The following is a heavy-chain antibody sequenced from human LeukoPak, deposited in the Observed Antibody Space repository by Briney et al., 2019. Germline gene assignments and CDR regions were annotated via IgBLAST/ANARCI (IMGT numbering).Heavy chain of an antibody. CDR3: ARGRLVRGVIAFSRNWFDP. D-gene: IGHD3-10*01. CDR2: INHSGST. V-gene: IGHV4-34*01. Sequence: SETLSLTCAVYGGSFSGYYWSWIRQPPGKGLEWIGEINHSGSTNYNPSLKSRVTISVDTSKNQFSLKLSSVTAADTAVYYCARGRLVRGVIAFSRNWFDPWGQGTLVTVSS. J-gene: IGHJ5*02. CDR1: GGSFSGYY.